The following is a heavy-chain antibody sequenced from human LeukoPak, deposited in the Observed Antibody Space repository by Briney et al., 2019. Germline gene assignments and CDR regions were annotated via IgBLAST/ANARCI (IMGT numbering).Heavy chain of an antibody. D-gene: IGHD3-10*02. Sequence: GGSLRLSCAASGFIFSHHGMNWVRQAPGKGLEWGSYISSSGRTIYYADSGKGRFPISRDNAKNSLYLQMNSLRAEDTAVYYCAELGITMIGGVWGKGTTVTISS. CDR2: ISSSGRTI. CDR3: AELGITMIGGV. V-gene: IGHV3-48*04. J-gene: IGHJ6*04. CDR1: GFIFSHHG.